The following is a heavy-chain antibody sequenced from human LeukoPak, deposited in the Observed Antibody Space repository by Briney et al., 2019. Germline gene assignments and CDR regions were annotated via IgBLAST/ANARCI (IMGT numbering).Heavy chain of an antibody. CDR1: GFTFSSYA. V-gene: IGHV3-23*01. Sequence: GGSLRLSCAASGFTFSSYAMSWVRQAPGKGLEWVSYFSSSGGGTFYAGSVKGRFTISRDNSKNTLYLQMNSLRADDTAVYYCAKAVGHIDYWAREPWSPSPQ. CDR2: FSSSGGGT. CDR3: AKAVGHIDY. J-gene: IGHJ4*02.